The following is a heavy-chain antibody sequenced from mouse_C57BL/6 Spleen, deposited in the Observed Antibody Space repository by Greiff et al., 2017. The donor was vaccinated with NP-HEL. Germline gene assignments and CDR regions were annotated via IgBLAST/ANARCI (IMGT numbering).Heavy chain of an antibody. CDR2: ISSGGSYT. Sequence: EVKLVESGGDLVKPGGSLKLSCAASGFTFSSYGMSWVRQTPDKRLEWVATISSGGSYTYYPDSVQGRFTISRDNAKNTLYLQMSSLKSEDTAMYYCARQGGSTMITTGTSYWYFDVWGTGTTVTVSS. J-gene: IGHJ1*03. D-gene: IGHD2-4*01. CDR1: GFTFSSYG. V-gene: IGHV5-6*01. CDR3: ARQGGSTMITTGTSYWYFDV.